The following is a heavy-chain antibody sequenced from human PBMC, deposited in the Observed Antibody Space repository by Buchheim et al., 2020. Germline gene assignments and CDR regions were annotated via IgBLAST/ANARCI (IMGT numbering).Heavy chain of an antibody. CDR3: ARGSRDFWSGYSRGVHYYGMDV. V-gene: IGHV3-23*01. D-gene: IGHD3-3*01. J-gene: IGHJ6*02. CDR1: GFTFSSYA. CDR2: ISGSGGST. Sequence: EVQLLESGGGLVQPGGSLRLSCAASGFTFSSYAMSWVRQAPGKGLEWVSAISGSGGSTYYADSVKGRFTISRDNAKNSLYLQMNSLRAEDTAVYYCARGSRDFWSGYSRGVHYYGMDVWGQGTT.